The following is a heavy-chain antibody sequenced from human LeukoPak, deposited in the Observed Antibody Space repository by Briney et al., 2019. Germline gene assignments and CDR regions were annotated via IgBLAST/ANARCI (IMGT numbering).Heavy chain of an antibody. CDR3: ARSEGTTGYYYYYMDV. Sequence: SVTVSCKASGGTFSSYAISWVRQAPGQGLEGRGGIIPIFGTANYAQKFQGRVTITTDESTSTAYMELSSLRSEDTAVYYCARSEGTTGYYYYYMDVWGKGTTVTVSS. CDR2: IIPIFGTA. V-gene: IGHV1-69*05. D-gene: IGHD1-1*01. J-gene: IGHJ6*03. CDR1: GGTFSSYA.